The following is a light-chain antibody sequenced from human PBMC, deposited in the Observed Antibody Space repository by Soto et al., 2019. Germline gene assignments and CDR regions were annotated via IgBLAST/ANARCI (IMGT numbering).Light chain of an antibody. CDR3: QQYKSYSPIT. CDR2: DAS. J-gene: IGKJ5*01. V-gene: IGKV1-9*01. CDR1: QGISSY. Sequence: IQLTQSPSSLSASVGDRVTITCRASQGISSYLAWYQQKPGKAPKLLIYDASNLQSGVPSRFSGSVSGTEFTLTISSLQPDDFATYYCQQYKSYSPITFGQGTRLEIK.